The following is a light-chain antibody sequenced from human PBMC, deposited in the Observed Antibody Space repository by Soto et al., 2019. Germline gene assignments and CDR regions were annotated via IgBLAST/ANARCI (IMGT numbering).Light chain of an antibody. V-gene: IGKV3-20*01. CDR2: GSS. CDR3: KQYGSSWT. Sequence: EIVLTQSPGILSLSPGERATLSCRASQSVSSNFLAWYQQKPGQAPRLLIYGSSSRATGIPDMFSGSGSGTKLNLIISRLGPEDFCLEYCKQYGSSWTFGQGTKVEIK. CDR1: QSVSSNF. J-gene: IGKJ1*01.